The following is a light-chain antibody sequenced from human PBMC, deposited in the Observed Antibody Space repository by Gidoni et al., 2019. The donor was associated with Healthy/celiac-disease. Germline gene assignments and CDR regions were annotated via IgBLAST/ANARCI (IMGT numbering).Light chain of an antibody. V-gene: IGKV2-28*01. CDR3: MQALQTPPWT. Sequence: DIVLTQSPLSLPVTPGEPASISCRSSQSLLHSNGYNYLDWYLQKPGQSPQLLIYLGSNRASGVPDRFSGSGSGTDFTLKINRVEAEDVGVYYCMQALQTPPWTFGQXTKVEIK. CDR1: QSLLHSNGYNY. J-gene: IGKJ1*01. CDR2: LGS.